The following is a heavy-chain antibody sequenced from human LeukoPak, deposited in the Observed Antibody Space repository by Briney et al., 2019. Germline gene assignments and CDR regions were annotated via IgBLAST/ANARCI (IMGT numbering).Heavy chain of an antibody. Sequence: GGSLRLSCAASEFTFSSYEMNWVRQAPGKGLEWVSYISSSGSTIYYADSVKGRFTISRDNAKNSLYLQMNSLRAEDTAVYYCARMGEGYNGDYWGQGTLVPVSS. D-gene: IGHD5-24*01. CDR1: EFTFSSYE. V-gene: IGHV3-48*03. J-gene: IGHJ4*02. CDR2: ISSSGSTI. CDR3: ARMGEGYNGDY.